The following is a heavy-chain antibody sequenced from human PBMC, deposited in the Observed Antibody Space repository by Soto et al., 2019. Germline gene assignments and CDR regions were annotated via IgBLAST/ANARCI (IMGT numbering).Heavy chain of an antibody. CDR2: IYYSGST. V-gene: IGHV4-30-4*01. J-gene: IGHJ3*02. CDR1: GGSISSGDYY. CDR3: ARQTDDSYTFNAFDI. Sequence: PSETLSLTCTVSGGSISSGDYYWSWIRQPPGKGLEWIGYIYYSGSTYYNPSLKSRVTISVDTSKNQFSLKLSSVTAADTAVYYCARQTDDSYTFNAFDIWGEGTMVTVS. D-gene: IGHD3-3*01.